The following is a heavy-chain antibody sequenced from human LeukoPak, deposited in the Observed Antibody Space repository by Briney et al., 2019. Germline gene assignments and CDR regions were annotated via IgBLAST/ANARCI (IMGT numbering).Heavy chain of an antibody. Sequence: ASVKVSCKASGGTFSSYAISWVRQAPGQGLEWMGRIIPILGIANYAQKFQGRVTITADKSTSTAYMELSSLRSEDTAVYYCARDNNVVVPAAKQIQFDPWGQGNLVTVSS. J-gene: IGHJ5*02. D-gene: IGHD2-2*01. CDR2: IIPILGIA. V-gene: IGHV1-69*04. CDR3: ARDNNVVVPAAKQIQFDP. CDR1: GGTFSSYA.